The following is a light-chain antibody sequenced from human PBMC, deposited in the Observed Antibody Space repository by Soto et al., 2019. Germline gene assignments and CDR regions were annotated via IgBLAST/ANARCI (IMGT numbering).Light chain of an antibody. V-gene: IGKV1-39*01. Sequence: DIPMTQSPSSLSASVGDRVTITCRASQSIARYLNWYQQKPGKAPKLLIYTASNLQSGVPSGFSGSGSGTDFTLTISSLQPEDFATYYCQQTYNTPWTFGQGTKVEIK. J-gene: IGKJ1*01. CDR3: QQTYNTPWT. CDR1: QSIARY. CDR2: TAS.